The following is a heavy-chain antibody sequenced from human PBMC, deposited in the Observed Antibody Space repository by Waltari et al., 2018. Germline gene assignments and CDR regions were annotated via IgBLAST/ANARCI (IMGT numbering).Heavy chain of an antibody. D-gene: IGHD6-19*01. CDR2: VYYTGNT. J-gene: IGHJ4*02. Sequence: QVQLQESGPGLVKPSETLSLTCTVSGGSINISYWSLIRPPPGKGLDWIGYVYYTGNTIYNPSLESRVTLSADTSKNQVSLRLRSVTAADTAVYYCARGMSSVWYGPFDYWGQGTLVTVSS. CDR1: GGSINISY. CDR3: ARGMSSVWYGPFDY. V-gene: IGHV4-59*08.